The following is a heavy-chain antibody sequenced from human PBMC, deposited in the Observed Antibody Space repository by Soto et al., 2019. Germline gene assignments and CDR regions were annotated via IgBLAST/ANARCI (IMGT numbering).Heavy chain of an antibody. CDR1: GGSISSYY. D-gene: IGHD2-8*02. Sequence: KHSETLSLTCTVSGGSISSYYGTWIRQPPGTGLEWIGEINHSGSTNYNPSLKSRVTISVDTSKNQFSLKLTSVTAADTAVYYCARDKITGLFDYWGQGTLVTVSS. J-gene: IGHJ4*02. CDR3: ARDKITGLFDY. V-gene: IGHV4-34*01. CDR2: INHSGST.